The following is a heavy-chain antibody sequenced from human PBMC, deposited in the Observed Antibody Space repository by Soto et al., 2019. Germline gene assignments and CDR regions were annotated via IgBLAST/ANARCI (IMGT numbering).Heavy chain of an antibody. V-gene: IGHV2-5*02. CDR1: GFSLKTSGVG. CDR2: IYWDDDK. CDR3: AHSDYYGSWYFDY. D-gene: IGHD3-10*01. J-gene: IGHJ4*02. Sequence: QITLKESGPTLGKPTQTLTLTCIFSGFSLKTSGVGVGWIRQPPGKALEWLALIYWDDDKRYSPSLKIRLTITKDTSKNQVVLIMTSVAPVDTATYYCAHSDYYGSWYFDYWVQGTLVTVS.